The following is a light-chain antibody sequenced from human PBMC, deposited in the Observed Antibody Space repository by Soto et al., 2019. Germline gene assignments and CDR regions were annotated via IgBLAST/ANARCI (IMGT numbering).Light chain of an antibody. Sequence: SVLTQPASGSESPGQSITISCTGTSSDLGGYNLVSWYQQSPGKAPKLIMSEGNKRPSWVSHRFSGSKSGNSASLTISGLQPEDEADYYCCSYAGYSSFVFGTGTKVTVL. CDR2: EGN. J-gene: IGLJ1*01. CDR3: CSYAGYSSFV. V-gene: IGLV2-23*03. CDR1: SSDLGGYNL.